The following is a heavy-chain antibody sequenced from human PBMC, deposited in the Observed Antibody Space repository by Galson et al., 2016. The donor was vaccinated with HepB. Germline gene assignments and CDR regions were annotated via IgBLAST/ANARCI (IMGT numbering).Heavy chain of an antibody. CDR1: GFTFSIYG. D-gene: IGHD3-22*01. V-gene: IGHV3-48*02. J-gene: IGHJ5*02. Sequence: SLRLSCAASGFTFSIYGMNWVRQAPGKGPEWVSYIDAGATAVRYADSVKGRFTISRDNARNLVFLQMNSLRDEDTAVYYCARGNYETSWGQGTLVAVSS. CDR3: ARGNYETS. CDR2: IDAGATAV.